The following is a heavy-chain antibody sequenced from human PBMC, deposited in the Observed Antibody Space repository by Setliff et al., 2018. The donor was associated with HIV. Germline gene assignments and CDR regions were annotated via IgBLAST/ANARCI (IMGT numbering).Heavy chain of an antibody. D-gene: IGHD3-9*01. V-gene: IGHV1-2*02. CDR1: GYTFSDYN. J-gene: IGHJ6*03. Sequence: ASVKVSCKAAGYTFSDYNIHWMRQAPGQAFEWMGWMHPNTGATSYAQKLQGRVSMTRDMSISTAYMELARLRSDDSAVYYCARIDPTAYHYHMDVWGKGTTVTVS. CDR3: ARIDPTAYHYHMDV. CDR2: MHPNTGAT.